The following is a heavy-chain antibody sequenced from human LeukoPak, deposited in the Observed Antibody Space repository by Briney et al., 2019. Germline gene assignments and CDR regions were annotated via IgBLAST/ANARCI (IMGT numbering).Heavy chain of an antibody. CDR1: GYSFASSW. CDR3: ARVRSGDYSEDAFDI. CDR2: IYPGDSDS. V-gene: IGHV5-51*01. J-gene: IGHJ3*02. Sequence: GESLKISCKDSGYSFASSWIGWVRQMPGKGLDWMGIIYPGDSDSRYSASFQGQLTISADKSIRTAYLQWSSLKASDTAMYYCARVRSGDYSEDAFDIWGQGTMVTVSS. D-gene: IGHD1-26*01.